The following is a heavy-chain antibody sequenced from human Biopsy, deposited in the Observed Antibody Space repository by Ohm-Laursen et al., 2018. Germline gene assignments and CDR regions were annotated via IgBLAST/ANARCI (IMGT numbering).Heavy chain of an antibody. Sequence: SLRLSCAAPGFTFNNYGMQWVRQAPGTGLEWVAFIFYDGSNTYYADSVKGRFTISRDNSRDTLYLQMSSLRAEDPAVYYCAKDRYNDTAMGGFSMDVWGQGTTVAVSS. CDR3: AKDRYNDTAMGGFSMDV. D-gene: IGHD1-1*01. CDR2: IFYDGSNT. CDR1: GFTFNNYG. J-gene: IGHJ6*02. V-gene: IGHV3-30*18.